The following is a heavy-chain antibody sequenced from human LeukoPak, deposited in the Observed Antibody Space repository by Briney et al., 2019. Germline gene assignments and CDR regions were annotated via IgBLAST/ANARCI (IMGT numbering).Heavy chain of an antibody. CDR2: IYTSGST. D-gene: IGHD3-10*01. V-gene: IGHV4-4*07. CDR1: GGSISSYY. J-gene: IGHJ3*02. CDR3: ASLTGSGSYYTSYDAFDI. Sequence: SETLSLSCTVSGGSISSYYWSWIRQPAGKGLEWIGRIYTSGSTNYNPSLKSRVTMSVDTSKNQFSLKLSSVTAAETAVYYCASLTGSGSYYTSYDAFDIWGQGTMVTVSS.